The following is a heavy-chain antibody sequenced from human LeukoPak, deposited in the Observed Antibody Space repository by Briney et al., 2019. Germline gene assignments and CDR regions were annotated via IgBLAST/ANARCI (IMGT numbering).Heavy chain of an antibody. CDR1: GGTFSSYA. D-gene: IGHD5-18*01. CDR3: ARGGYSYGYNGAFDI. V-gene: IGHV1-69*05. J-gene: IGHJ3*02. Sequence: ASVKVSCKASGGTFSSYAISWVRQAPGQGLEWMGRIIPIFGTANYAQKFQGRVTITTDESTSTAYMELSSLRSEDTAVYYCARGGYSYGYNGAFDIWGQGTMVTVSS. CDR2: IIPIFGTA.